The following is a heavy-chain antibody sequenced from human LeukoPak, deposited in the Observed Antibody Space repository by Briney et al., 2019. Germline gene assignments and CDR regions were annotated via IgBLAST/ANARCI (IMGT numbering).Heavy chain of an antibody. V-gene: IGHV4-61*01. CDR2: IYYSGST. CDR3: ARDSVGATPAAFDI. J-gene: IGHJ3*02. D-gene: IGHD1-26*01. Sequence: SETLSLTCTVSGGSVSSGSYYWSWIRQPPGTGLEWLGYIYYSGSTNYNPSLKRRVTISVYTSKNQFSLKLSSGTAADTAVYYCARDSVGATPAAFDIWGQGTMVTVSS. CDR1: GGSVSSGSYY.